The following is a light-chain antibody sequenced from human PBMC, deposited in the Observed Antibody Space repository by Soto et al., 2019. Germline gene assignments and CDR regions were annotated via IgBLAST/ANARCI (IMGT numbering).Light chain of an antibody. CDR3: SSFVGGNPYG. Sequence: QSLLTQPPSASGSPGQSVTIPCTGTSSDVGGYDHVSWYQQHPGKAPKLMIYEVTKRPAGVPDRFSGSKPGNTASLTVSGLQAEDEADYFCSSFVGGNPYGLGNGTKVTVL. CDR2: EVT. CDR1: SSDVGGYDH. J-gene: IGLJ1*01. V-gene: IGLV2-8*01.